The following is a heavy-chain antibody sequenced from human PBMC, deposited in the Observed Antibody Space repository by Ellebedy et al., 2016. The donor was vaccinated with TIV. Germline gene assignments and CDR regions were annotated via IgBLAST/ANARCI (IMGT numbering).Heavy chain of an antibody. CDR3: GKAITPMIWSNLDH. CDR2: ISWNGGSI. CDR1: GFTFDDFG. Sequence: SLKISCAASGFTFDDFGMHWVRQAPGKGLEWVAGISWNGGSIGYMDSVRGRFTISRDNAQNPLYLQMNSLRTEDTAFYYCGKAITPMIWSNLDHWGQGTLVTVSS. V-gene: IGHV3-9*01. J-gene: IGHJ4*02. D-gene: IGHD3/OR15-3a*01.